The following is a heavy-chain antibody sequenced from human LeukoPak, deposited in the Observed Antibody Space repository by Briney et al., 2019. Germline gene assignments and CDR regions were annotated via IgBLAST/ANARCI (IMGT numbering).Heavy chain of an antibody. Sequence: PGGSLRLSCAASRFAFNSFGMHWVRQAPGKGLEWVSAISGSGGSTYYADSVKGRFTISRDNSKNTLYLQMNSLRAEDTAVYYCAKDKWSGGGWLAFDIWGQGTMVTVSS. CDR2: ISGSGGST. CDR1: RFAFNSFG. V-gene: IGHV3-23*01. D-gene: IGHD2-15*01. J-gene: IGHJ3*02. CDR3: AKDKWSGGGWLAFDI.